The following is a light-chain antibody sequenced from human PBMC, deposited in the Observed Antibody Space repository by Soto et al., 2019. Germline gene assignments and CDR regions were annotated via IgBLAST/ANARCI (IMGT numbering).Light chain of an antibody. CDR3: QTWGTGVPV. CDR1: SGHSSYA. CDR2: LNSDGRH. Sequence: QPVLTQSPSASASLGASVKLTCTLSSGHSSYAIAWHQQQPEKGPRYLMKLNSDGRHSKGDGIPDRFSGSSSGAERYLTISSLQSEDEADYYCQTWGTGVPVFGGGTQLTVL. J-gene: IGLJ2*01. V-gene: IGLV4-69*01.